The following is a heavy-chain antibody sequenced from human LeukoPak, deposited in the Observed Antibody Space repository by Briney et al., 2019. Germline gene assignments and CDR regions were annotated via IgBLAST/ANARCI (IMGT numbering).Heavy chain of an antibody. CDR3: ARGFGHP. J-gene: IGHJ5*02. V-gene: IGHV4-4*07. CDR2: VYTSGTT. D-gene: IGHD3-10*01. CDR1: GGSISGYY. Sequence: PSETLSLTCTVSGGSISGYYWSWFRQPAGKGLEWIGRVYTSGTTNYNPSLKSRVTMSIDTSKNQFSLKLTSVTAVDTAVYYCARGFGHPWGQGTLVTVSS.